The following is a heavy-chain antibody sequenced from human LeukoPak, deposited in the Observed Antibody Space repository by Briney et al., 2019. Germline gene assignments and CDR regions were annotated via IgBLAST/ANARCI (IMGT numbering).Heavy chain of an antibody. J-gene: IGHJ4*02. V-gene: IGHV3-23*01. Sequence: ETLSLTCTVSGGSISSSSYYWGWIRQPPGKGLEWVSAISGSGGSTYYADSVKGRFTSSRDNSKNTLYLQMNSLRAEDTAVYYCAKVPLDIVVVPAANPLPLCWGQGTLVTVSS. CDR2: ISGSGGST. CDR1: GGSISSSSYY. D-gene: IGHD2-2*01. CDR3: AKVPLDIVVVPAANPLPLC.